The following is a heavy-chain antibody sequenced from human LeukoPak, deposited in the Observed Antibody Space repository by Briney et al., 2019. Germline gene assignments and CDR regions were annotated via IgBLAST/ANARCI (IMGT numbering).Heavy chain of an antibody. CDR1: RFTFSSYP. V-gene: IGHV3-23*01. J-gene: IGHJ4*02. CDR3: EKDRSEELLNGLLAN. CDR2: IPSSGCPP. D-gene: IGHD3-9*01. Sequence: GGSLRLSCAASRFTFSSYPMTWGRQAPGKGLEWVSSIPSSGCPPFHAESVKGRFTIHRDNSRNTLYLQMNSLRGEDTAVYYCEKDRSEELLNGLLANLVQGTMVTVCS.